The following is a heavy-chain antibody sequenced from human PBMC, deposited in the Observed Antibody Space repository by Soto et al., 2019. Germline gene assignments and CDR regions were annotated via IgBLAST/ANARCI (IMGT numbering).Heavy chain of an antibody. V-gene: IGHV1-58*01. J-gene: IGHJ4*02. CDR2: IVVGSGKA. Sequence: QVQLVQSGPEVRKPGDSVTVSCKTSGFTFSGSAVQWVRQIRGQGLEWIGWIVVGSGKAKYAPKFQQRVTISRDKSTNKAYLEVNSLRHGDTAIYYCTVDTYGTDYWGQGTLVTVSS. CDR1: GFTFSGSA. D-gene: IGHD2-8*01. CDR3: TVDTYGTDY.